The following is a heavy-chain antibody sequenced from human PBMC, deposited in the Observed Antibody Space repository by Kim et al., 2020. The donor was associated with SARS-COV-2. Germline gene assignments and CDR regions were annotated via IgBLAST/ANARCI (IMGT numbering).Heavy chain of an antibody. J-gene: IGHJ4*01. CDR2: IYPGDSDT. V-gene: IGHV5-51*01. CDR3: ARGGYSGSYYYFDY. CDR1: GYTFPNYW. Sequence: GESLKISCKGSGYTFPNYWIAWVRQMPGKGLERMGIIYPGDSDTRYSPSFQGQVTISADKSISTAYLQWSSLQASDTAMYYCARGGYSGSYYYFDYWGQGTLVTVSS. D-gene: IGHD3-10*01.